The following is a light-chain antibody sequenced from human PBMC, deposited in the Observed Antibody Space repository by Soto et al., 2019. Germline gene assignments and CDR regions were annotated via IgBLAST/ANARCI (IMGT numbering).Light chain of an antibody. CDR2: GAS. CDR1: QSVSNN. J-gene: IGKJ5*01. V-gene: IGKV3-15*01. Sequence: EIVMTQSPATLSVSPGETATLSFRSSQSVSNNVAWYQQKPGQAPRLLILGASTRATGIPARFSGSGSGTEFTLSISSLQSEDFAVYYCKQYKEWPPFNFGQGTRREIK. CDR3: KQYKEWPPFN.